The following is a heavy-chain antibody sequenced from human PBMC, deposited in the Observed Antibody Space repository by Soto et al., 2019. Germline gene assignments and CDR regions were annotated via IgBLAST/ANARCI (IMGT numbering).Heavy chain of an antibody. D-gene: IGHD6-19*01. J-gene: IGHJ5*01. V-gene: IGHV2-5*02. Sequence: QITLKESGPTLVKPTQTLTLTFTFSGFSRITSGVFVCWIRQPPRKALQWLALIYRDDDNRYSPFRNSRLTTTKAASNSQVVLTMTVTDPVDTATYYCAQLSDGWYVWLDASGHRRMVTDST. CDR2: IYRDDDN. CDR1: GFSRITSGVF. CDR3: AQLSDGWYVWLDA.